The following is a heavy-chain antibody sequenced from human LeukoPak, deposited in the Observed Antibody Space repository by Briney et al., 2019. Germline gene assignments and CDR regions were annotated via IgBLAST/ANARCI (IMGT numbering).Heavy chain of an antibody. CDR2: IIPIFGTA. CDR1: VGTFSSYA. D-gene: IGHD5-18*01. CDR3: ARGAPSYTAMVTGQNDY. J-gene: IGHJ4*02. V-gene: IGHV1-69*06. Sequence: SVKVSCKASVGTFSSYAISWVRHAPGQGLEWMGGIIPIFGTANYAQKFQGRVTITADKSTSTAYMELSSLRSEDTAVYYCARGAPSYTAMVTGQNDYWGQGTLVTVSS.